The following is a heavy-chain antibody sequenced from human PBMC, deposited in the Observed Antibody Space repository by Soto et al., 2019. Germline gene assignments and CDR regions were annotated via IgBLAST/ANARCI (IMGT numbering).Heavy chain of an antibody. CDR1: GFTFNYYA. CDR2: VSGSGDAA. Sequence: GGSLRLSCVVSGFTFNYYAMTWVRQAPGKGLEWVSSVSGSGDAAHYADSVNGRFSISRDNSKNTLYLQMNSLRADDTAVYFCAKGGWPLSFDNSGYPRTIYSWGQGTLVSVSS. J-gene: IGHJ4*02. D-gene: IGHD3-22*01. CDR3: AKGGWPLSFDNSGYPRTIYS. V-gene: IGHV3-23*01.